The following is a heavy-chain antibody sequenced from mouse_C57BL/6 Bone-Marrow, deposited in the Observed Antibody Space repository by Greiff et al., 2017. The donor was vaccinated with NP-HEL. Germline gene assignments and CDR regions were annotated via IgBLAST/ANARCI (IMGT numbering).Heavy chain of an antibody. J-gene: IGHJ3*01. Sequence: EVMLVESGGDLVKPGGSLKLSCAASGFTFSSYGMSWVRQTPDKRLEWVATISSGGSYTYYPDSVKGRFTISRDNAKNTLYLQMSSLKSEDTAMYYCASYYDGSSPWFAYWGQGTLVTVSA. D-gene: IGHD1-1*01. V-gene: IGHV5-6*01. CDR3: ASYYDGSSPWFAY. CDR2: ISSGGSYT. CDR1: GFTFSSYG.